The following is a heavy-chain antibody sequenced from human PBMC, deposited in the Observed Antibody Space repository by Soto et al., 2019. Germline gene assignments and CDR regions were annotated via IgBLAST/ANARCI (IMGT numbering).Heavy chain of an antibody. Sequence: QVQLVQSGAEVKKPGSSVKVSCKASGGTFSSYAISWVRQAPGQGLEWMGGIIPIFGTANYAQKFQGRVTITAAESTSTAYVEPGSRTSEDTAVYYCASGYGGGRAPNYFDYWGQGTLVTVSS. D-gene: IGHD4-17*01. V-gene: IGHV1-69*12. CDR3: ASGYGGGRAPNYFDY. CDR2: IIPIFGTA. J-gene: IGHJ4*02. CDR1: GGTFSSYA.